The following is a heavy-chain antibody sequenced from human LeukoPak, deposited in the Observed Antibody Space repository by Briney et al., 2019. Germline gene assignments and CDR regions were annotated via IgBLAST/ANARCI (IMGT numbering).Heavy chain of an antibody. J-gene: IGHJ3*02. CDR2: ISAYNGNT. D-gene: IGHD2-21*01. CDR1: GYTFTSYG. V-gene: IGHV1-18*01. CDR3: ARDRGPNCGGDCYDAFDI. Sequence: ASVKVSCKASGYTFTSYGISWVRQAPGQRLEWMGWISAYNGNTNYAQKFQGRVTITADKSTSTAYMELSSLRSEDTAVYYCARDRGPNCGGDCYDAFDIWGQGTMVTVSS.